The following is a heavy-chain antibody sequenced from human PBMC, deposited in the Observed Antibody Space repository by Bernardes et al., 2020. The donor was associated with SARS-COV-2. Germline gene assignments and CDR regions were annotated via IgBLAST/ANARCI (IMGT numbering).Heavy chain of an antibody. J-gene: IGHJ6*02. CDR3: ATAVAIAAAETRGYYYYYGMDV. CDR2: FDPEDGET. CDR1: GYTLTELS. Sequence: ASVKVSCKVSGYTLTELSMHWVQQAPGKGLEWMGGFDPEDGETIYAQKFQGRVTMTEDTSTDTAYMELSSLRSEDTAVYYCATAVAIAAAETRGYYYYYGMDVWGQGTTVTVSS. V-gene: IGHV1-24*01. D-gene: IGHD6-13*01.